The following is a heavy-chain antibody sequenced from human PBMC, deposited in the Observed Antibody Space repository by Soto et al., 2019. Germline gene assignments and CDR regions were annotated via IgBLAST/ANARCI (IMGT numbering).Heavy chain of an antibody. CDR2: IWYDGSNK. Sequence: GGSLRLSCAASGFTFSSYGMHWVRQAPGKGLEWVAVIWYDGSNKYYADSVKGRFTISRDNSKNTLYLQMNSLRAEDTAVYYCARSLQAVSTFDYWGQGTLVTVSS. CDR1: GFTFSSYG. D-gene: IGHD2-15*01. CDR3: ARSLQAVSTFDY. J-gene: IGHJ4*02. V-gene: IGHV3-33*01.